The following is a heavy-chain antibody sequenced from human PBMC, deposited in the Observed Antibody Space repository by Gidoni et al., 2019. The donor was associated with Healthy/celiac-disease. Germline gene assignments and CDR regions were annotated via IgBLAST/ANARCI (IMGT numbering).Heavy chain of an antibody. CDR3: ARERRPVGYDSSGYRDAFDI. Sequence: IANYSQKFQGTVTITADESTSTAYMELSSLRSEDTAVYYCARERRPVGYDSSGYRDAFDIWGQGTMVTVSS. CDR2: IA. V-gene: IGHV1-69*04. D-gene: IGHD3-22*01. J-gene: IGHJ3*02.